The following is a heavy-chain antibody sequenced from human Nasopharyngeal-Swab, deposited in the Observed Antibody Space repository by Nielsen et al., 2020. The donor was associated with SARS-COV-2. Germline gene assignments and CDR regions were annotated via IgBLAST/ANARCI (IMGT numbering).Heavy chain of an antibody. Sequence: GESLKISCAASGFTFNYFAMSWVRQPPGKGLEWVAAISRDGDSTFYAGSVKGRFAISRDNSKNTLFLQMNTLRAGDTALYFCAKAPYLRGLDVWGQGTTVTVSS. V-gene: IGHV3-23*01. CDR1: GFTFNYFA. J-gene: IGHJ6*02. CDR3: AKAPYLRGLDV. CDR2: ISRDGDST. D-gene: IGHD2-21*01.